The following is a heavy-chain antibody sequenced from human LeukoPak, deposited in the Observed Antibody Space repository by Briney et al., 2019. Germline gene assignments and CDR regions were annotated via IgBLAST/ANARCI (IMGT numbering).Heavy chain of an antibody. V-gene: IGHV3-11*05. CDR1: GFTFSDYY. Sequence: GGSLRLSCAASGFTFSDYYMNWIRQAPGKGLEWVSYIGSSSSYTNYADSVKGRFTISRDNAKNSLYLQMNSLRAEDTAMYYCARGYSRNPNWFDPWGQGTLVTVSS. J-gene: IGHJ5*02. D-gene: IGHD6-13*01. CDR2: IGSSSSYT. CDR3: ARGYSRNPNWFDP.